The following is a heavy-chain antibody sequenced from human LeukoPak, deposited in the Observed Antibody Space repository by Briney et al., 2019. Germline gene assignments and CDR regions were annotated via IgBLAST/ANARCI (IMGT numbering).Heavy chain of an antibody. CDR3: ATVPRYDSSGYYAKVLGY. D-gene: IGHD3-22*01. CDR2: FDPEDGET. Sequence: VASVKVSCKVSGYTLTELSMHWVRQAPGKGLEWMGGFDPEDGETIYAQKFQGRVTMTEDTSTDTAYMELSSLRSEDTAVYYCATVPRYDSSGYYAKVLGYWGQGTLVTVSS. CDR1: GYTLTELS. J-gene: IGHJ4*02. V-gene: IGHV1-24*01.